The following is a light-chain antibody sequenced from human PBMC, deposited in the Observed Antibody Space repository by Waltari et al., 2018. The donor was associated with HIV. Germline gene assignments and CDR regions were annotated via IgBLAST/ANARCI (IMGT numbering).Light chain of an antibody. J-gene: IGKJ1*01. CDR1: QNIKSN. CDR3: QEYETWTKT. V-gene: IGKV3-15*01. Sequence: DIVMTQSPATLSVSPGERATLSYRASQNIKSNLAWFQQLPGQAPRLLISSASIRATDIPPRFRGSGSGTDFTLTISSLQSEDFAIYYCQEYETWTKTFGQGTKVEMK. CDR2: SAS.